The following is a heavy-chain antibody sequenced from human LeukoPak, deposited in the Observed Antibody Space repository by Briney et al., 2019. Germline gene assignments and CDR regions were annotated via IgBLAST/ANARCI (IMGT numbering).Heavy chain of an antibody. D-gene: IGHD4-23*01. Sequence: ETLSLTCAVYGGSFSGYYWSWIRQPPGKGLEWIGEINHSGSTNYNPSLKSRVTISVDTSKNQFSLKLSSVTAADTAVYYCARALTTTVVTFDYWGQGTLVTVSS. CDR2: INHSGST. CDR1: GGSFSGYY. V-gene: IGHV4-34*01. J-gene: IGHJ4*02. CDR3: ARALTTTVVTFDY.